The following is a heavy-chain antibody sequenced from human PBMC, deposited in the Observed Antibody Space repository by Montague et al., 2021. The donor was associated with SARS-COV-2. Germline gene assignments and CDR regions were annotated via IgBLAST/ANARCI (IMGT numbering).Heavy chain of an antibody. D-gene: IGHD2-8*02. CDR3: ARLESSWWFFGY. Sequence: SETLSLTCAVYGGSFSGYYWSWIRQPPGKGLEWIGEINHSGSANYNPSLKSRVTISVDTSKNQFSLKLSSVTAADTAVYYCARLESSWWFFGYWGQGTLVTVSS. J-gene: IGHJ4*02. CDR2: INHSGSA. V-gene: IGHV4-34*01. CDR1: GGSFSGYY.